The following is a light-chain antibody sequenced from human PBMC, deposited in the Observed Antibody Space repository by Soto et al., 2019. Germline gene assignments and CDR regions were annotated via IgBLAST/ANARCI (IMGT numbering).Light chain of an antibody. J-gene: IGKJ4*02. CDR1: QSVSSN. V-gene: IGKV3-15*01. CDR2: GAS. Sequence: EIVLTHSPSTLSLSPVERATLSCRASQSVSSNYLALYQQKPGQAPRLLIYGASYRATGIPARCSGRGARTDFTLTSSILQSEDFTIYCCQQYNKWPQFGEGTKVEIK. CDR3: QQYNKWPQ.